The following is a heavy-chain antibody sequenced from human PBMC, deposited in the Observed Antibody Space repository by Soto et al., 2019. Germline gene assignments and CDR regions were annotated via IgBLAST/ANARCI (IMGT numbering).Heavy chain of an antibody. CDR3: ARTSMQSRGYSYGNGGMDV. J-gene: IGHJ6*02. D-gene: IGHD5-18*01. V-gene: IGHV5-10-1*01. Sequence: EVQLVQSGAEVKKPGESLRISCKGSGYSFTSYWISWVRQMPGKGLEWMGRIDPSDSYTNYSPSFQGHVTISADKSISTAYLQWSSLKASDTAMYYCARTSMQSRGYSYGNGGMDVWGQGTTVTVSS. CDR1: GYSFTSYW. CDR2: IDPSDSYT.